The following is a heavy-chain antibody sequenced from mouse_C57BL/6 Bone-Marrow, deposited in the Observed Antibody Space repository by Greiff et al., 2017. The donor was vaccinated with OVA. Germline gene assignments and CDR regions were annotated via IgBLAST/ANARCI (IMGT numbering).Heavy chain of an antibody. Sequence: DVKLQESGPGLVKPSQSLSLTCSVTGYSITSGYYWNWILQFPGNKLEWMGYISYDGSNNYNPSLKNRISITRDTSKNQFFLKLNSVTTEDTATYYCARNAYYSNYDYYAMDYWGQGTSVTVSS. D-gene: IGHD2-5*01. CDR2: ISYDGSN. CDR3: ARNAYYSNYDYYAMDY. J-gene: IGHJ4*01. V-gene: IGHV3-6*01. CDR1: GYSITSGYY.